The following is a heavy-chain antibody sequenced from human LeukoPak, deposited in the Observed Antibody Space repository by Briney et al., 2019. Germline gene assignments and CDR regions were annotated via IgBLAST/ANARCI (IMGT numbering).Heavy chain of an antibody. J-gene: IGHJ4*02. CDR2: IYHSGST. Sequence: SQTLSLTCAVSGGSISSGGYSWSWIRQPPGKGLEWIGYIYHSGSTYYNPSLKSRVTISVDRSKNQFSLKLSSVTAADTAVYYRARNSDYGLVDYWGQGTLVTVSS. D-gene: IGHD4/OR15-4a*01. CDR1: GGSISSGGYS. V-gene: IGHV4-30-2*01. CDR3: ARNSDYGLVDY.